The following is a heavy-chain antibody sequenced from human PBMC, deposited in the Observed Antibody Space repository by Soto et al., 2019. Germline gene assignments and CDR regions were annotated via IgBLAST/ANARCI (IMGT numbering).Heavy chain of an antibody. CDR3: AREIVTAGGNNYFDP. D-gene: IGHD2-21*02. CDR1: GGTVASSHW. J-gene: IGHJ5*02. V-gene: IGHV4-4*02. Sequence: QVQLQESGPRLVKPSGSLSLTCGVSGGTVASSHWWSWVRQSPGGGLEWIGNVYHTGDTNFNPSLKSRVTISVDKSNNQFSLRLNSLTAADTAVYFCAREIVTAGGNNYFDPWGPGTLVTVSS. CDR2: VYHTGDT.